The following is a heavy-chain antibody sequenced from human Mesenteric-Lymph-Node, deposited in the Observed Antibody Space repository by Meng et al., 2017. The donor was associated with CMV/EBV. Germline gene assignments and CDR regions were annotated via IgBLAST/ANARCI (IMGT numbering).Heavy chain of an antibody. V-gene: IGHV3-21*05. Sequence: GESLKISCAVSGFNFRSYSMNWVRQAPGKGLEWLAHIFSDGADIFYADSVRGRFTISRDNSKNSLFLQLNNLRVEDTAVYHCARDGRSTRDRPGEPDYWSRGTLVTVSS. CDR2: IFSDGADI. CDR1: GFNFRSYS. D-gene: IGHD7-27*01. CDR3: ARDGRSTRDRPGEPDY. J-gene: IGHJ4*02.